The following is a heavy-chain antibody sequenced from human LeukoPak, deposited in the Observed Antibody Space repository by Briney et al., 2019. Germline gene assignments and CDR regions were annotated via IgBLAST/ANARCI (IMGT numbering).Heavy chain of an antibody. CDR2: INHSGST. CDR1: GGSFSGYY. V-gene: IGHV4-34*01. CDR3: ARGRPHTSNLDY. Sequence: SETLSLTCAVYGGSFSGYYWSWIRQPPGKGQEWIGEINHSGSTNYNPSLKSRVTISVDTSKNQFSLKLSSVTAADTAVYYCARGRPHTSNLDYWGQGTLVTVSS. J-gene: IGHJ4*02.